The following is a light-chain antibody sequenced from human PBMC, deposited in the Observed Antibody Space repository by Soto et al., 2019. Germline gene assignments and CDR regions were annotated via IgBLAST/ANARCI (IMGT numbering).Light chain of an antibody. J-gene: IGKJ5*01. V-gene: IGKV4-1*01. Sequence: DIVMTQSPDSLAVSLGERATINYKSSQNVLYSSNNKNFLAWYQQKPGQPPKLLIYWASTRESGVPDRFSGSGSGTDFTLTISSLQAEDVAVYYCQQYDSTPITFGQGTRLEIK. CDR1: QNVLYSSNNKNF. CDR2: WAS. CDR3: QQYDSTPIT.